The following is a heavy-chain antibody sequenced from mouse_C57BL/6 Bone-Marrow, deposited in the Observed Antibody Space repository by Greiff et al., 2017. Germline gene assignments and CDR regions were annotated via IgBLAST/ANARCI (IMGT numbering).Heavy chain of an antibody. V-gene: IGHV1-69*01. Sequence: QVQLQQPGAELVMPGASVKLSCKASGYTFTSYWMNWVKQRPGQGLEWIGEIDPSDSYTNYNQKFKGKSTLTVDKSSSTAYMQLSSLTSEDSAVYYCAREGVGSSLFAYWGQGTLVTVSA. CDR3: AREGVGSSLFAY. D-gene: IGHD1-1*01. CDR1: GYTFTSYW. CDR2: IDPSDSYT. J-gene: IGHJ3*01.